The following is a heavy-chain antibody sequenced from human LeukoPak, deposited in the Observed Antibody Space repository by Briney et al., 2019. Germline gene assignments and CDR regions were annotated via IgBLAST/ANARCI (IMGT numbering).Heavy chain of an antibody. J-gene: IGHJ4*02. Sequence: PGGSLRLSCAASGFTFSAYYMSWIRQAPGKGLEWVSYISSGSSSTNYADSMKGRFTISRDKAKNSLYLQMNSLRADDTAVYYCARAAPPRITIFGVVIIHLPDYWGQGTLVTVSS. CDR2: ISSGSSST. V-gene: IGHV3-11*05. D-gene: IGHD3-3*01. CDR1: GFTFSAYY. CDR3: ARAAPPRITIFGVVIIHLPDY.